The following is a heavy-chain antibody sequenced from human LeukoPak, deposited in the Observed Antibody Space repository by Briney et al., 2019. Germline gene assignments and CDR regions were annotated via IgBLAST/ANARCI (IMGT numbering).Heavy chain of an antibody. D-gene: IGHD3-22*01. CDR2: IIPILGIA. J-gene: IGHJ4*02. CDR1: GGTFSSYA. CDR3: ARTHHYYDSSGYAY. V-gene: IGHV1-69*04. Sequence: ASVKVSCKASGGTFSSYAISWVRQAPGQGLEWMGRIIPILGIANYAQKFQGRVTITADKSTSTAYMELSSLRSEDTAVYYCARTHHYYDSSGYAYWGQGTLVTVSS.